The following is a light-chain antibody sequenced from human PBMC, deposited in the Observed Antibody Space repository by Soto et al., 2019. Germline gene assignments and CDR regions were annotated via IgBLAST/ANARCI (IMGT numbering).Light chain of an antibody. V-gene: IGLV1-44*01. Sequence: QSVLTQPPSASGTPGQRVTISCSGSTSNIGSDTVNWYQQLPGTAPKLLIYRNTQRPSGVPDRFSGSKSGASASLAISGLKSEDEADYYCASWDDSLDVVVFGGGTKVTVL. J-gene: IGLJ2*01. CDR2: RNT. CDR1: TSNIGSDT. CDR3: ASWDDSLDVVV.